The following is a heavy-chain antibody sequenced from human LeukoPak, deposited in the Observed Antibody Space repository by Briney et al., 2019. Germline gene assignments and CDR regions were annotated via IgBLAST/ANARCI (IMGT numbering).Heavy chain of an antibody. V-gene: IGHV3-23*01. Sequence: GGSLRLSCAVSGITLSNYGMSWVRQAPGKGLEWVAGISDSGGNTKYADSVKGRFTISRDNPKNKLYLQMNNLRAEDTAVYFCAKRGVVIRVILVGFHKEAYYFESWGQGALVTVSS. CDR1: GITLSNYG. CDR2: ISDSGGNT. D-gene: IGHD3/OR15-3a*01. CDR3: AKRGVVIRVILVGFHKEAYYFES. J-gene: IGHJ4*02.